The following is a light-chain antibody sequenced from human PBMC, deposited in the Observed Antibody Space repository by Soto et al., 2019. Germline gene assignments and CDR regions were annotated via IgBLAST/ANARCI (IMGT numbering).Light chain of an antibody. Sequence: EIVLTQSPATLSLSPGERATLSCRASQSVSSYLAWYQQKPGQAPRLLIYDASNRATGIPARFSGSGSVTDFTLTISSREPEDFAVYYCQQRSNWPPGLTFGGGTKVEIK. CDR3: QQRSNWPPGLT. CDR2: DAS. J-gene: IGKJ4*01. CDR1: QSVSSY. V-gene: IGKV3-11*01.